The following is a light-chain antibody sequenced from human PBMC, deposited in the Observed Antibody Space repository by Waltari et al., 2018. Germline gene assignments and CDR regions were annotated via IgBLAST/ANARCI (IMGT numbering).Light chain of an antibody. CDR1: NSNVDILHL. Sequence: QSALTQPASVSGSPGQSITISCTAVNSNVDILHLVSWYQHHPGRNPRLLIYEISQRPSGISNRLSVSKSGNTASLTISGLQPEDEADYFCCSFAGYGIYVFGSGTQVSVL. J-gene: IGLJ1*01. CDR2: EIS. V-gene: IGLV2-23*02. CDR3: CSFAGYGIYV.